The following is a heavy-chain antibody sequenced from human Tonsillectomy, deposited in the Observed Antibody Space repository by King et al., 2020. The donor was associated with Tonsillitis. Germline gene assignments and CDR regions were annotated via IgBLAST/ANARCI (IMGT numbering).Heavy chain of an antibody. Sequence: QLVQSGGGLVKPGGSLRLSCAASGFTFSDYYMSWIRQAPGKGLEWVSYISSSSSHTNYANSVKGRFTISRDNAKNSLYLQMNSLRAEDTAVYYCARFSSGYYFPTCFDYWGQGTLVTVSS. CDR1: GFTFSDYY. V-gene: IGHV3-11*05. D-gene: IGHD3-22*01. J-gene: IGHJ4*02. CDR3: ARFSSGYYFPTCFDY. CDR2: ISSSSSHT.